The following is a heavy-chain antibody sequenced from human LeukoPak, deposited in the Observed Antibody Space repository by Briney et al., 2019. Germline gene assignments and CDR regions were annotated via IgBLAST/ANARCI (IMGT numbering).Heavy chain of an antibody. V-gene: IGHV1-69*13. CDR3: ATQVEGMAWFDP. D-gene: IGHD5-24*01. Sequence: GASVKVSCKASGGTCSSYAISWVRQAPGQGLEWMGGIIPIFGTANYAQKFQGRVTITADESTSTAYMELSSLRSEDTAVYYCATQVEGMAWFDPWGQGTLVTVSS. CDR1: GGTCSSYA. J-gene: IGHJ5*02. CDR2: IIPIFGTA.